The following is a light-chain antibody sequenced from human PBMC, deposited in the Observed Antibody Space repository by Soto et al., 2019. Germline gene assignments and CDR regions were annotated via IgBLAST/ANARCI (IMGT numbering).Light chain of an antibody. CDR3: CSYAGSSTDV. J-gene: IGLJ1*01. V-gene: IGLV2-23*02. CDR2: EVS. Sequence: QSVLTQPASVSGAAGQAITISCTGTSSDVGSYNLVSWYQQHPGKAPKLMIYEVSKRPSGVSNRFSGSKSGNTASLTISGLQAEDEADYYCCSYAGSSTDVFGTGTKVTVL. CDR1: SSDVGSYNL.